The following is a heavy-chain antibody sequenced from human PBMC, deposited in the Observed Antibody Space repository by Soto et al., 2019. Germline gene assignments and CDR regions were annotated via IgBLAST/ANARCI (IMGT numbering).Heavy chain of an antibody. CDR1: GGNIKSYF. J-gene: IGHJ2*01. CDR3: ATPGPAGL. D-gene: IGHD7-27*01. Sequence: QVRLQESGPGLVKPSETLSLTCSISGGNIKSYFWSWIRQPPGKGLEWLGYIYHNGNSMYNPSFNSRLTLSVDASNNQLSLKLTSVTAADAAVYYCATPGPAGLWGRGTLVTVSS. V-gene: IGHV4-59*01. CDR2: IYHNGNS.